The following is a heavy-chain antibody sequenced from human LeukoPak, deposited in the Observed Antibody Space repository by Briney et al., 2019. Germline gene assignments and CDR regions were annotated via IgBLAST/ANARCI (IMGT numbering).Heavy chain of an antibody. CDR2: ISSSGSTI. CDR1: GFTFSDYY. CDR3: ARSIAAAGTQNDAFDI. Sequence: GGSLRLSCAASGFTFSDYYMSWIRQAPGKGLEWVSYISSSGSTIYYADSVKGRFTISRDNAKNPLYLQMNSLRAEDTAVYYCARSIAAAGTQNDAFDIWGQGTMVTVSS. J-gene: IGHJ3*02. V-gene: IGHV3-11*04. D-gene: IGHD6-13*01.